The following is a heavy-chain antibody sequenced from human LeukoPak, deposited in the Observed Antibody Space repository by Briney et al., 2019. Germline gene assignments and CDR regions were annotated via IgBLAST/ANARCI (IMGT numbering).Heavy chain of an antibody. V-gene: IGHV1-18*01. CDR1: GYTFTSYG. CDR3: AWGYYGDYLPDY. J-gene: IGHJ4*02. CDR2: ISAYNGNT. Sequence: ASVKVSCKASGYTFTSYGISWVRQTPGQGLEWMGWISAYNGNTNYAQNLQGRVTMTTDTSTSTAYMELRSLRSDDTAVYYCAWGYYGDYLPDYWGQGTLVTVSS. D-gene: IGHD4-17*01.